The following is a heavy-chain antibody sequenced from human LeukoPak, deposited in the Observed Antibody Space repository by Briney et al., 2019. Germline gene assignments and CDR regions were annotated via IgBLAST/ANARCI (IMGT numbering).Heavy chain of an antibody. V-gene: IGHV4-4*07. CDR3: ARGIAAAEFTWFDP. D-gene: IGHD6-13*01. Sequence: PSETLSLTCTVSGGSICSYYWSWIRQPAGKGLEWIGRIYTSGSTNYNPSLKSRVTMSVDTSKNQFSLKLNSVTAADTAVYYCARGIAAAEFTWFDPWGQGTLVTVSS. CDR2: IYTSGST. J-gene: IGHJ5*02. CDR1: GGSICSYY.